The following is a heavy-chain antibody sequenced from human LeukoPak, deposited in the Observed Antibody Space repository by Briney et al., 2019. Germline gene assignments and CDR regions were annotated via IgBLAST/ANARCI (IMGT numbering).Heavy chain of an antibody. J-gene: IGHJ6*02. CDR1: GGSISSSSYY. CDR3: ARDQSPIYSYAPSYYYYGMDV. D-gene: IGHD5-18*01. V-gene: IGHV4-39*07. CDR2: IYYSGST. Sequence: SETLSLTCTVSGGSISSSSYYWGWIRQPPGKGLEWIGSIYYSGSTYYNPSLKSRVTISVDTSKNQFSLKLSSVTAADTAVYYCARDQSPIYSYAPSYYYYGMDVWGQGTTVTVSS.